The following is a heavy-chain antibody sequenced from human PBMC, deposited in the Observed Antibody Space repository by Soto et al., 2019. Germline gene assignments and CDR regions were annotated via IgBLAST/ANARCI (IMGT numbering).Heavy chain of an antibody. V-gene: IGHV1-69*13. Sequence: SVKVSCKASGGTFRSHAISWVRQAPGQGLEWMGGIIPIFGTANYAQKFQGRVTITADESTSTAYMELSSLRSEDTAVYYCARGDQPGYYYDSSGYYPPTIWGQGTMVTVSS. CDR1: GGTFRSHA. CDR3: ARGDQPGYYYDSSGYYPPTI. D-gene: IGHD3-22*01. J-gene: IGHJ3*02. CDR2: IIPIFGTA.